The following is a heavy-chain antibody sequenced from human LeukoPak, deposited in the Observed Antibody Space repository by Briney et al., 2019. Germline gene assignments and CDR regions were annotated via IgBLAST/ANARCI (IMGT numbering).Heavy chain of an antibody. D-gene: IGHD6-13*01. CDR1: GGPITSASYY. J-gene: IGHJ4*02. CDR3: ARLGISAAATYYFDY. Sequence: SETLSLTCTVSGGPITSASYYWGWIRQPPGKGLEWIGSTYYSGSTYYNPSLKSRVTLSVDTSKNQFSLKLSSVTAADTAVYYCARLGISAAATYYFDYWGQGTLVTVSS. CDR2: TYYSGST. V-gene: IGHV4-39*01.